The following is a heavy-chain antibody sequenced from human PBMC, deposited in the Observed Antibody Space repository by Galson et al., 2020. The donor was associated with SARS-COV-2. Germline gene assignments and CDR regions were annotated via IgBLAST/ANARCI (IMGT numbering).Heavy chain of an antibody. D-gene: IGHD3-10*01. V-gene: IGHV3-7*01. CDR1: GFTFSSYW. CDR2: IKQDGSEK. J-gene: IGHJ4*02. CDR3: ARDLGLLWFGEFPAY. Sequence: GESLKISCAASGFTFSSYWMSWVRQAPGKGLEWVANIKQDGSEKYYVDSVKGRFTISRDNAKNSLYLQMNSLRAEDTAVYYCARDLGLLWFGEFPAYWGQGTLVTVSS.